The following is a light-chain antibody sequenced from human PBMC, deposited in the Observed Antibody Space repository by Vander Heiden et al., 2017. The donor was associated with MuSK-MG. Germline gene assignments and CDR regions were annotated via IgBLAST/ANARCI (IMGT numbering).Light chain of an antibody. CDR1: QGIKNE. V-gene: IGKV1-17*01. J-gene: IGKJ1*01. CDR3: RQHNSYPWT. Sequence: DIQMTQSPSSLSASIGDRVTITCRASQGIKNELGWYQQRPGKAPKRLIYGASTLDSGVPSRFSGSGFGTEFTLTISSLQSEDFATYYCRQHNSYPWTFGQGTKVEIK. CDR2: GAS.